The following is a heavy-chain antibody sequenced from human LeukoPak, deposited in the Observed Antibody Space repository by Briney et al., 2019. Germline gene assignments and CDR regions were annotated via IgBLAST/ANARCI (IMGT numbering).Heavy chain of an antibody. D-gene: IGHD3-16*01. CDR3: ARCLGGRCDFFDY. J-gene: IGHJ4*02. CDR1: GGSISSDNYY. V-gene: IGHV4-61*02. CDR2: IYTSGST. Sequence: SETLSLTCTVSGGSISSDNYYCSWIRQPAGKGLEWIGRIYTSGSTNYNPSLKSRATISVDTSNNQFSLRLTSVTAADAAVYYCARCLGGRCDFFDYWGQGTLVTVSS.